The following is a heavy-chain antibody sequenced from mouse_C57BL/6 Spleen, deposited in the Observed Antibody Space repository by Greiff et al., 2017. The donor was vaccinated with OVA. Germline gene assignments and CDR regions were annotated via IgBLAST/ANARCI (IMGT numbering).Heavy chain of an antibody. CDR1: GYTFTSYW. V-gene: IGHV1-59*01. Sequence: QVQLQQSGAELVRPGTSVKLSCKASGYTFTSYWMHWVKQRPGQGLEWIGVIDPSDSYTNYNQKFKGKATLTVDTSSSTAYMQLSSLTSEDSAVYYCARRDDGYEVYFDYWGQGTTLTVSS. D-gene: IGHD2-3*01. CDR3: ARRDDGYEVYFDY. CDR2: IDPSDSYT. J-gene: IGHJ2*01.